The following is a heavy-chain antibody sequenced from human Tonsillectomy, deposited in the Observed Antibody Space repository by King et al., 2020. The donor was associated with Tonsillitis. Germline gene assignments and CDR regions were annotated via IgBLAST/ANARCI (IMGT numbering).Heavy chain of an antibody. J-gene: IGHJ4*02. CDR1: GASISSYY. V-gene: IGHV4-59*01. D-gene: IGHD3-10*01. CDR2: IDYDGST. Sequence: VQLQESGPGLVKPSETLSLTCAVSGASISSYYWTWIRQPPGKGLEWIGYIDYDGSTNYNPSLKSRVTISIDTSQNQFSLKLSSVTAADTAVYYCTRWARGNPFDSWGQGTLVTVSS. CDR3: TRWARGNPFDS.